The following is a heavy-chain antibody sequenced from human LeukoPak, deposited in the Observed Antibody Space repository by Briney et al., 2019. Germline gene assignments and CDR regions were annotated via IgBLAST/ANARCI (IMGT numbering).Heavy chain of an antibody. CDR1: GGSISSYY. CDR3: ARQKAAAGSNWFDP. V-gene: IGHV4-39*01. J-gene: IGHJ5*02. Sequence: SETLSLICTVSGGSISSYYWGWIRQPPGKGLEWIGSIYYSGSTYYNPSLKSRVTISVDTSKNQFSLKLSSVTAADTAVYYCARQKAAAGSNWFDPWGQGTLVTVSS. CDR2: IYYSGST. D-gene: IGHD6-13*01.